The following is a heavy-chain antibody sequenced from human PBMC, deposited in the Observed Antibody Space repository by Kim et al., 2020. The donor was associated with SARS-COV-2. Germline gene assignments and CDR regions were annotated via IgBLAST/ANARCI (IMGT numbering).Heavy chain of an antibody. CDR3: ARRPIDYYDSTLGAFDI. Sequence: FQGRVTMTRDTSTSTVYMELSSLRSEDTAVYYCARRPIDYYDSTLGAFDIWGQGTMVTVSS. J-gene: IGHJ3*02. V-gene: IGHV1-46*01. D-gene: IGHD3-22*01.